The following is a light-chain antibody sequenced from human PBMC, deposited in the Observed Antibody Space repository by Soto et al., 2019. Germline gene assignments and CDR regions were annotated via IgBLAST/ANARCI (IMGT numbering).Light chain of an antibody. CDR2: DAS. J-gene: IGKJ2*01. Sequence: EIVLTQSPGTLSLSPGERATLSCRASQNIATSLAWFQQKRGQPPRLLIYDASSRATGIPDRFSGSGSGTYFTLTISRLEPEDFAVYYCQLYGGSRDTFGQGTKLETK. V-gene: IGKV3-20*01. CDR1: QNIATS. CDR3: QLYGGSRDT.